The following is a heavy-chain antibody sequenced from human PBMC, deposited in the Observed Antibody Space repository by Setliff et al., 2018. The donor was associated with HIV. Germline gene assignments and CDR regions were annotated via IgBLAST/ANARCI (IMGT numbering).Heavy chain of an antibody. CDR2: INAGNGNT. J-gene: IGHJ4*02. D-gene: IGHD6-13*01. CDR3: AIGSSNWPHRPNNYYFDY. CDR1: GYTFTNYA. V-gene: IGHV1-3*01. Sequence: VKVSCKASGYTFTNYAMHWVRQAPGQRLEWMGWINAGNGNTIYSQKFQGRVTITRDTSASTAYMELSSLRSEDTGVYYCAIGSSNWPHRPNNYYFDYWGQGTPVTVSS.